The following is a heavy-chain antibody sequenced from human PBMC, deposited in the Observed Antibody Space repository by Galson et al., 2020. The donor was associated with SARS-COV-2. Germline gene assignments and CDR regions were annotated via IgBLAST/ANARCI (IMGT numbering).Heavy chain of an antibody. CDR3: ARTKGRAYYYYYYMDV. V-gene: IGHV1-18*01. D-gene: IGHD2-8*01. J-gene: IGHJ6*03. Sequence: ASVKVSCKASGYTFTSYGISWVRQAPGQGLEWMGWISAYNGNTNYAQKLQGRVTMTTDTSTSTAYMELRSLRSDDTAVYYCARTKGRAYYYYYYMDVWGKGTTVTISS. CDR1: GYTFTSYG. CDR2: ISAYNGNT.